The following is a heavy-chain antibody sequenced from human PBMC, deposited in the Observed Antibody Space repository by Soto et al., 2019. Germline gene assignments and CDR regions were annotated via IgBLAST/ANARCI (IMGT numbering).Heavy chain of an antibody. D-gene: IGHD1-26*01. CDR1: GLTFSTYW. J-gene: IGHJ4*02. V-gene: IGHV3-7*01. Sequence: EVQLVESGGGLVQPGGSLRLSCVTSGLTFSTYWMSWVRQAPGKGLEWVANINQDGSEKYYVDSVKGRFTISRDNAENSLYLQMNSLRAEDTAVYYCARDVWSGKGSIFYYGGRGNLVTVSS. CDR3: ARDVWSGKGSIFYY. CDR2: INQDGSEK.